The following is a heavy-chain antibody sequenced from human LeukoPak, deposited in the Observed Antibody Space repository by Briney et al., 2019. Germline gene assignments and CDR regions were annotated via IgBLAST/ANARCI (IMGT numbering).Heavy chain of an antibody. CDR1: GYTFTSYG. Sequence: ASVKVSCKASGYTFTSYGISWVRQAPGQGLEWMGWISAYNGNTNYAQKFQGRVTMTTDTSTSTAYMELRSLRSDDTAVYYCARGKLRFLEWSFDYWGQGTLVTVSS. CDR2: ISAYNGNT. V-gene: IGHV1-18*01. D-gene: IGHD3-3*01. CDR3: ARGKLRFLEWSFDY. J-gene: IGHJ4*02.